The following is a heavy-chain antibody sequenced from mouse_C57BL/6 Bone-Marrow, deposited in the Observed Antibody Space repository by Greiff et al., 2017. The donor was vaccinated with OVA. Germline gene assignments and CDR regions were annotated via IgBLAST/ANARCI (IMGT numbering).Heavy chain of an antibody. V-gene: IGHV1-82*01. J-gene: IGHJ4*01. CDR2: IYPGDGDT. Sequence: VKLMESGPELVKPGASVKISCKASGYAFSSSWMNWVKQRPGKGLEWIGRIYPGDGDTNYNGKFKGKATLTADKSSSTAYMQLSSLTSEDSAVYFCARRGDAMDYWGQGTSVTVSS. CDR3: ARRGDAMDY. CDR1: GYAFSSSW.